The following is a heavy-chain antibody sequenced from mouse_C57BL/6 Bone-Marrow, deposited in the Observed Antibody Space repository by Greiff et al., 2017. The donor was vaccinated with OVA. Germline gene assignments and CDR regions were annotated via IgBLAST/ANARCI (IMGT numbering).Heavy chain of an antibody. Sequence: DVKLVESGGGLVQPGGSMKLSCAASRFTFSDAWMDWVRQSPEKGLEWVAEIRNKANNHATYYAESVKGRFTISRDDSKSSVYLQMNSLRAEDTGIYYCTPVYAPGAYWGQGTLVTVSA. CDR3: TPVYAPGAY. D-gene: IGHD2-3*01. V-gene: IGHV6-6*01. CDR2: IRNKANNHAT. CDR1: RFTFSDAW. J-gene: IGHJ3*01.